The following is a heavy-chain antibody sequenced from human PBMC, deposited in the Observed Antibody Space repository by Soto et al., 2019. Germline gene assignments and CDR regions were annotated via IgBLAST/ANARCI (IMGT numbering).Heavy chain of an antibody. V-gene: IGHV3-21*01. CDR1: GFTFSSYS. D-gene: IGHD3-10*01. CDR3: ARDRVRGDLPQYRMDV. J-gene: IGHJ6*02. Sequence: EVQLVESGGGLVKPGGSLTLSCAASGFTFSSYSMNWARQAPGKGLEWVSSIRGVDNNKYYAASVKGRFTISRDNAKNSLFMHLRGLTTYDTVVYYCARDRVRGDLPQYRMDVWGQGTTFTVSS. CDR2: IRGVDNNK.